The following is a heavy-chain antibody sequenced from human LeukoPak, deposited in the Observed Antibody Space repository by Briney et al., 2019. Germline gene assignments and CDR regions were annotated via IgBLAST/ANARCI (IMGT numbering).Heavy chain of an antibody. Sequence: ASVKVSCKASGYTFTSYGISWVRQAPGQGLEWMGWISAYNGNTNYAQKLQGRVTMTTDTSTSTAYKELRSLRSDDTAVYYCARAGHYYDSSGYYSDYWGQGTLVTVSS. CDR3: ARAGHYYDSSGYYSDY. CDR1: GYTFTSYG. V-gene: IGHV1-18*01. D-gene: IGHD3-22*01. J-gene: IGHJ4*02. CDR2: ISAYNGNT.